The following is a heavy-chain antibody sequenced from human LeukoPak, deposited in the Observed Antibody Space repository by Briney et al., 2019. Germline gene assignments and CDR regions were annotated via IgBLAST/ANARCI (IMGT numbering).Heavy chain of an antibody. Sequence: GGSLRLSCAASGFTVSSNYMSWVRQAPGKGLERVSVIYSSGFTNYADSVKGRFNIFRDTSKNTLNLQMYSLRVEDTAVYYCARGDYDSSGHLGVWGQGTLVIVSS. CDR2: IYSSGFT. CDR3: ARGDYDSSGHLGV. D-gene: IGHD3-22*01. V-gene: IGHV3-53*01. J-gene: IGHJ4*02. CDR1: GFTVSSNY.